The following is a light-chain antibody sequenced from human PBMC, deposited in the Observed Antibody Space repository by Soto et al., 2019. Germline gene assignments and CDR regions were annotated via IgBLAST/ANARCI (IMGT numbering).Light chain of an antibody. CDR1: SSDVGSYNL. Sequence: QSVLTQPASVSGSPGQSITISCNGTSSDVGSYNLVSWYQQHPGKAPKLMIYEGSKRPSGVSNRFSGSKSGNTASLTISGLHAEDEADYYCCSYAGSSTHVVFGGGTKLTVL. CDR3: CSYAGSSTHVV. CDR2: EGS. J-gene: IGLJ2*01. V-gene: IGLV2-23*01.